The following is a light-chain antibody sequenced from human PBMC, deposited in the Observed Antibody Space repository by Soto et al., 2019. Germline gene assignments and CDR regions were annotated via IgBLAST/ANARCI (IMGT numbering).Light chain of an antibody. CDR3: QQYYSIPYT. Sequence: DIVMTQTPDSLAVSLGERATINCKSSQSVLYSSNNKNYLAWYQQKPGQPPKLLIYWASTRESGVPERFSGSGCGSDYNLTISRRQAEDVAVYYCQQYYSIPYTFGQGTKLEIK. V-gene: IGKV4-1*01. CDR2: WAS. CDR1: QSVLYSSNNKNY. J-gene: IGKJ2*01.